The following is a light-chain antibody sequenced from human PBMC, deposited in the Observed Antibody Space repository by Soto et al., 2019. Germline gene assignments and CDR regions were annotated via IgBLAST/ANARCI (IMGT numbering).Light chain of an antibody. J-gene: IGLJ1*01. CDR1: SSDVGGYNH. CDR3: CSFAGTCYV. V-gene: IGLV2-11*01. CDR2: DVS. Sequence: QSVLTQPRSVSGSPGQSVTISCTGTSSDVGGYNHVSWYQQHPGKAPRLMIYDVSQRPSGVPDRFSGSKSGNTASLTISGLQPEDDADYWCCSFAGTCYVFGTGTKLTVL.